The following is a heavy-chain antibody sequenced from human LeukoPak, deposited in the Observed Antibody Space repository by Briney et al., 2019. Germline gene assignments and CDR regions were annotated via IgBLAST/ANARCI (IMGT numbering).Heavy chain of an antibody. Sequence: SVKVSCKASGGTFSSYTISWVRQAPGQGLEWMGRIIPILGIANYAQKFQGRVTITADKSTSTAYMELSSLRSEDMAVYYCAREGHRYYDSSGYKWWGQGTLVTVSS. CDR3: AREGHRYYDSSGYKW. D-gene: IGHD3-22*01. CDR2: IIPILGIA. CDR1: GGTFSSYT. J-gene: IGHJ4*02. V-gene: IGHV1-69*04.